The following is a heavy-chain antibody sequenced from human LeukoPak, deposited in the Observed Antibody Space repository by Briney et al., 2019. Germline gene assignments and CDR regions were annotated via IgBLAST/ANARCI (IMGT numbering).Heavy chain of an antibody. D-gene: IGHD3-10*01. CDR3: ARDRITMVRGVYFDY. CDR2: ISYDGSNN. V-gene: IGHV3-30*04. Sequence: PGGSLRLSCVASGFTFSSYAMHWVRQAPGKGLEWVAVISYDGSNNYYADSVKGRFTISRDNAKNSLYLQMNSLRAEDTAVYYCARDRITMVRGVYFDYWGQGTLVTVSS. CDR1: GFTFSSYA. J-gene: IGHJ4*02.